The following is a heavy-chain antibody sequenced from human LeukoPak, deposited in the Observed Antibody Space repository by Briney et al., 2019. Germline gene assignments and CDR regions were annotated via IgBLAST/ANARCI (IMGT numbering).Heavy chain of an antibody. CDR3: ARDGFYCSGGRCYSDY. CDR1: GFTFSSYW. CDR2: IKQDGSEK. J-gene: IGHJ4*02. V-gene: IGHV3-7*01. D-gene: IGHD2-15*01. Sequence: PGGSLRLSCAASGFTFSSYWMSWVRQAPGKGLEWVANIKQDGSEKYYVDSVKGRFTISRDNAKNSLYLQMNSLRAEDTAVYYCARDGFYCSGGRCYSDYWGQGTLVTVSS.